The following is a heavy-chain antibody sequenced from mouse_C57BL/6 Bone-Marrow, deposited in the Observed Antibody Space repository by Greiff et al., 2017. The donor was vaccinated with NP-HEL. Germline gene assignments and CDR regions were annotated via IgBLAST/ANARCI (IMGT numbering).Heavy chain of an antibody. D-gene: IGHD2-1*01. J-gene: IGHJ2*01. CDR3: AREDMGYGNYLDY. CDR2: INPSNGGT. V-gene: IGHV1-53*01. Sequence: QVQLQQSGAELVRPGTSVKMSCKASGYTFTNYWMHWVKQRPGQGLEWIGNINPSNGGTNYNEKFKSKATLTVDKSSSTAYMQLSSLTSEDSAVYYCAREDMGYGNYLDYWGQGTTLTVSS. CDR1: GYTFTNYW.